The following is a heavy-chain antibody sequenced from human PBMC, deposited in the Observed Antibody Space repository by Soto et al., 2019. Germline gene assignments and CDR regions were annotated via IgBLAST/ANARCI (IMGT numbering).Heavy chain of an antibody. V-gene: IGHV4-30-2*06. CDR2: IYPTGST. Sequence: SETLSLTCAVSGGSISSGGYSWSWIRQSPEKGLEWLGCIYPTGSTYYHPSLKSRVTISIDTSRNQFSLNLTSVTAADTAVYYCARAAPFNYGGNSGFDCWGQGTLVTVSS. CDR3: ARAAPFNYGGNSGFDC. CDR1: GGSISSGGYS. J-gene: IGHJ4*02. D-gene: IGHD4-17*01.